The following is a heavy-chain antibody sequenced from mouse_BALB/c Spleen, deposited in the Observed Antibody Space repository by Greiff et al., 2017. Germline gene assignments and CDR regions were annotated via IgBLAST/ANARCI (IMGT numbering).Heavy chain of an antibody. V-gene: IGHV1-9*01. CDR3: ARRLRRGNWYFDV. J-gene: IGHJ1*01. CDR1: GYTFSSYW. CDR2: ILPGSGST. Sequence: KPGASVKISCKATGYTFSSYWIEWVKQRPGHGLEWIGEILPGSGSTNYNEKFKGKATFTADTSSNTAYMQLSSLTSEDSAVYYCARRLRRGNWYFDVWGAGTTVTVSS. D-gene: IGHD2-4*01.